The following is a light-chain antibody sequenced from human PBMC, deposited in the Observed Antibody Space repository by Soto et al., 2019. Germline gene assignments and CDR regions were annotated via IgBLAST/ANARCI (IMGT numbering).Light chain of an antibody. V-gene: IGKV3-15*01. CDR1: QSISTE. CDR2: SAS. Sequence: EIVMTQSPATLSVSPGERATLSCRASQSISTELAWYPQKPGQPPRLLIYSASTRATGVPARFTGSGSGSECTLTISGLRSEDFAVYYCQQGHNWPLTFGQGTRLEI. J-gene: IGKJ2*01. CDR3: QQGHNWPLT.